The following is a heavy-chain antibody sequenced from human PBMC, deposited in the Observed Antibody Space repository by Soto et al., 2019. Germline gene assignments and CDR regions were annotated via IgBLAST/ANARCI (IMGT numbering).Heavy chain of an antibody. CDR1: GFTFSDYY. CDR2: ISSSSSYT. V-gene: IGHV3-11*06. D-gene: IGHD2-2*01. CDR3: AREQGYCSSTSCPGLYWGEGYYYGMDV. Sequence: GGSLRLSCAASGFTFSDYYMSWIRQAPGKGLEWVSYISSSSSYTNYADSVKGRFTISRDNAKNSLYLQMNSLRAEDTAVYYCAREQGYCSSTSCPGLYWGEGYYYGMDVWGQGTTVTVSS. J-gene: IGHJ6*02.